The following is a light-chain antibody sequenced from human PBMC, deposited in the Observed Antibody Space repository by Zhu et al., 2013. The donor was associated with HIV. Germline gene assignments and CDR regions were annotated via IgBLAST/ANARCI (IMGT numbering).Light chain of an antibody. Sequence: DIVMTQSPDSLAVSLGERATINCRSSQSVLYSSDNRNYLAWYQQKPGQPPKLLIYWASTRESGVPDRFSGSGSATDFTLTISSLQAEDVAVYFCQQYYSNPPSFGQGTKLEIK. V-gene: IGKV4-1*01. J-gene: IGKJ2*03. CDR2: WAS. CDR3: QQYYSNPPS. CDR1: QSVLYSSDNRNY.